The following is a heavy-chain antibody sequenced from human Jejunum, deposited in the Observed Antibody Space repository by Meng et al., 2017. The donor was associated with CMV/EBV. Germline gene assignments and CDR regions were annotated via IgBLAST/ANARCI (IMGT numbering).Heavy chain of an antibody. J-gene: IGHJ4*02. CDR2: ISGTGGST. D-gene: IGHD3-10*01. V-gene: IGHV3-23*01. CDR1: YG. Sequence: YGMSWVRQAPGKGLEFLSSISGTGGSTYYADPVEGRFKISRDNSKNTLFLQMNSLSAEDTAIYYCTTDTLGRVREGCFSWGQGTLVTVSS. CDR3: TTDTLGRVREGCFS.